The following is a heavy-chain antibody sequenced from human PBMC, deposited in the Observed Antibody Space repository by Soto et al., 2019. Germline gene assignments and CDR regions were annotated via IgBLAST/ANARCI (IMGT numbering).Heavy chain of an antibody. J-gene: IGHJ5*02. V-gene: IGHV4-39*01. D-gene: IGHD6-13*01. Sequence: KPSETLSLTCTVSGGSISSSSYYWGWIRQPPGKGLEWIGSIYYSGSTYYNPSLKSRVTISVDTSKNQFSLKLSSVTAADTAVYYCARHGIAAAGRGENWFDPWGQGTLVTVSS. CDR2: IYYSGST. CDR3: ARHGIAAAGRGENWFDP. CDR1: GGSISSSSYY.